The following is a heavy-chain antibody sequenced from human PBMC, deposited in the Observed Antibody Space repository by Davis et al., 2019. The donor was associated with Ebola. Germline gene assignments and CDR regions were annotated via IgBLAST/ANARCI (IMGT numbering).Heavy chain of an antibody. CDR1: GGSISSGGYY. V-gene: IGHV4-39*01. CDR2: IYYSGST. Sequence: MPSETLSLTCTVSGGSISSGGYYWGWIRQPPGKGLEWIGSIYYSGSTYYNPSLKSRVTISVDTSKNQFSLKLSSVTAADTAVYYCAIHVTYLRFNWFDPWGQGTLVTVSS. D-gene: IGHD3-3*01. J-gene: IGHJ5*02. CDR3: AIHVTYLRFNWFDP.